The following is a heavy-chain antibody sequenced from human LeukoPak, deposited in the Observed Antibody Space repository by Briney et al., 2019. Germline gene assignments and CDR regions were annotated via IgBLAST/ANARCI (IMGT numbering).Heavy chain of an antibody. CDR3: AREVYSSGYLAYFDY. J-gene: IGHJ4*02. Sequence: GGSLRLSCAASGFTFSSYSMNWVRQAPGKGLEWVSYISSSSSTIYYADSVKGRFTISRDNAKNSLYLQMNSLRAEDTAVYYCAREVYSSGYLAYFDYWGQGTLVTVSS. CDR2: ISSSSSTI. CDR1: GFTFSSYS. D-gene: IGHD3-22*01. V-gene: IGHV3-48*04.